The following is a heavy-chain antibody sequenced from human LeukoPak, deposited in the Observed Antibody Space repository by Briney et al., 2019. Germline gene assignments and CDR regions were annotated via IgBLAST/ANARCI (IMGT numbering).Heavy chain of an antibody. CDR1: GFTFSSYW. CDR3: ARAVSFDYYDSSGYYYYYYGMDV. D-gene: IGHD3-22*01. CDR2: INSDGSRT. J-gene: IGHJ6*02. Sequence: PGGSLRLSCAASGFTFSSYWMHWVRQAPGKGLVWVLRINSDGSRTSYADSVKGRFTISRDNAKNTLYLQMNSLRAEDTAVYYCARAVSFDYYDSSGYYYYYYGMDVWGQGTTVTVSS. V-gene: IGHV3-74*01.